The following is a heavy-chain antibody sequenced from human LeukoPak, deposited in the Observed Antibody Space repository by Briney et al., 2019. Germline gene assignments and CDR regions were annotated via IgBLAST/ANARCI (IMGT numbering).Heavy chain of an antibody. Sequence: GASVKVSCKASGYTFTSYDINWVRQATGQGLEWMGWMNPNSGNTGYAQKFQGRVTMTRNTSISTAYMELSSLRSEDTAVYYCARDSSGWPQENFDYWGQGTLVTVSS. CDR2: MNPNSGNT. CDR1: GYTFTSYD. J-gene: IGHJ4*02. V-gene: IGHV1-8*01. D-gene: IGHD6-19*01. CDR3: ARDSSGWPQENFDY.